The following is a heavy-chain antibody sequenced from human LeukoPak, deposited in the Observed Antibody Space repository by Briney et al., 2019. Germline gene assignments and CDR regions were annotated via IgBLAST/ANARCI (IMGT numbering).Heavy chain of an antibody. V-gene: IGHV4-4*09. CDR3: ARHYGGNPDLFDY. D-gene: IGHD4-23*01. Sequence: SETLSLTCTVPGGSISSYYWSWIRQPPGKGLEWIGYIYTSGSTNYNPSLKSRVTISVDTSKNQFSLKLSSVTAADTAVYYCARHYGGNPDLFDYWGQGTLVTVSS. CDR2: IYTSGST. CDR1: GGSISSYY. J-gene: IGHJ4*02.